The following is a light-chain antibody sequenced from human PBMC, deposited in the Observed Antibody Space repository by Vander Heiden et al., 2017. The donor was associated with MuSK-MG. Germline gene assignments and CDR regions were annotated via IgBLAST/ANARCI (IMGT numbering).Light chain of an antibody. CDR2: PAS. V-gene: IGKV1-27*01. Sequence: DIHMTESPSFLSASVGDRVTIPCRASQGSSKYLAWYQQKQGKLPELLSYPASTLQSGVQSRFLGSGSGPEFTLTIGSLQPEDLATYYCQKYNSAPPITFGQGTRLEIK. CDR3: QKYNSAPPIT. J-gene: IGKJ5*01. CDR1: QGSSKY.